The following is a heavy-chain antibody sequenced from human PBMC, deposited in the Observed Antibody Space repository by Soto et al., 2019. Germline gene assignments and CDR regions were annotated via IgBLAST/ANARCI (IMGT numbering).Heavy chain of an antibody. Sequence: EVQLLESGGGLVQPGGSLRLSCAASGFTFSSYAMSWVRQAPGKGLEWVSAISGSGGSTYYADSVKGRFTISRDNSNNTLYLQMNSLRAEDTAVYYCAKDSSHYGDYAYAFDIWGQGTMVTVSS. CDR1: GFTFSSYA. V-gene: IGHV3-23*01. D-gene: IGHD4-17*01. CDR2: ISGSGGST. J-gene: IGHJ3*02. CDR3: AKDSSHYGDYAYAFDI.